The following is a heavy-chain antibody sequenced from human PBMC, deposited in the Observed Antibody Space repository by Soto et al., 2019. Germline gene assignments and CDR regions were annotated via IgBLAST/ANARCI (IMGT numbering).Heavy chain of an antibody. CDR1: GFTFSSYG. J-gene: IGHJ6*02. D-gene: IGHD2-2*01. CDR2: IWYDGSNK. V-gene: IGHV3-33*01. Sequence: QVQLVESGGGVVQPGRSLRLSCAASGFTFSSYGMHWVRQAPGKGLEWVAVIWYDGSNKYYADSVKGRFTISRDNSKNTLYLQMNSRRAEDTAVYYCARDLGSCSSTSCYLYYYYGMDVWGQGTTVTVSS. CDR3: ARDLGSCSSTSCYLYYYYGMDV.